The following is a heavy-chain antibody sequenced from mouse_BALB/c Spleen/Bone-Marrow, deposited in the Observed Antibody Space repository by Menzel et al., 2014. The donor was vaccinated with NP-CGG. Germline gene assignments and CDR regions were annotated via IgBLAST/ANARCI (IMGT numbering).Heavy chain of an antibody. CDR3: ARIYYDSHWYFDV. D-gene: IGHD2-4*01. Sequence: EVHLVESGPSLVKPSQTLSLTCSVTGDSITSGYWNWIRKFPGNKLEYMGYISYSGSTYYNPSLKSRISITRDTSKNQYYLQLNSVTTGDTATYYCARIYYDSHWYFDVWGAGATVTVSS. CDR1: GDSITSGY. V-gene: IGHV3-8*02. J-gene: IGHJ1*01. CDR2: ISYSGST.